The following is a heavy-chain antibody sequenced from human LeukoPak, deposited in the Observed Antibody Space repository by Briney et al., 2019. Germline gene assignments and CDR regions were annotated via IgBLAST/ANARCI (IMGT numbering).Heavy chain of an antibody. CDR1: SGSISTYF. D-gene: IGHD3-22*01. J-gene: IGHJ4*02. Sequence: SQTLSLTRPVASGSISTYFWSSIRHPPGNRLEWIEHVYFSGSTNFYPSVESRVTISVDTSKNQFSLTLSSVTAADTAVYYCARHKSSGSYPLDYWGQGILVTVSS. CDR3: ARHKSSGSYPLDY. V-gene: IGHV4-59*08. CDR2: VYFSGST.